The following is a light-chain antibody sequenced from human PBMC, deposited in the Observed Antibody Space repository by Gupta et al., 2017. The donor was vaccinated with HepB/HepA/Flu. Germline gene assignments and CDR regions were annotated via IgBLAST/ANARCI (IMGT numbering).Light chain of an antibody. CDR1: SSNIGSNY. CDR2: RNN. J-gene: IGLJ2*01. V-gene: IGLV1-47*01. CDR3: AAWDDSLSGKI. Sequence: QSVLTQPPSASGTPGQRVTISCSGSSSNIGSNYVYWYQQLPGTAPTLLIYRNNQRPSGVPDRFSGSRSGTSASLAISGLRSEDEAEYYCAAWDDSLSGKIFGGGTKLTVL.